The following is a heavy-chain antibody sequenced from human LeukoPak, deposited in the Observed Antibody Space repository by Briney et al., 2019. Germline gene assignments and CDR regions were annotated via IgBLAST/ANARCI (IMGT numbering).Heavy chain of an antibody. Sequence: SQTLSLTCAISADSVSSNSAAWNLIRQSPSRGLEWLGRTYYRYKWYNDYAVSVRSRITINPDTSKNQFSLQLNSVTPEDAAVYYCARDRYRRSYYFDYWGQGTLVTVSS. CDR3: ARDRYRRSYYFDY. CDR2: TYYRYKWYN. J-gene: IGHJ4*02. CDR1: ADSVSSNSAA. D-gene: IGHD3-10*01. V-gene: IGHV6-1*01.